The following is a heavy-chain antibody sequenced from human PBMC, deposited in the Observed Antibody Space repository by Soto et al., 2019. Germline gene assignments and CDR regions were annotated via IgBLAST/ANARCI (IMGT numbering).Heavy chain of an antibody. CDR2: IYYSGST. J-gene: IGHJ4*02. CDR3: ARHLHRIASSHG. Sequence: QLQLQESGPGLVKPSETLSLTCTVSGGSISSSSYYWGWIRQPPGKGLEWIGSIYYSGSTYYNPTLERRVTLPEDTSKNQFSLKRSSVTAADTAVYYCARHLHRIASSHGWGQGTLVTVSS. CDR1: GGSISSSSYY. V-gene: IGHV4-39*01. D-gene: IGHD3-3*01.